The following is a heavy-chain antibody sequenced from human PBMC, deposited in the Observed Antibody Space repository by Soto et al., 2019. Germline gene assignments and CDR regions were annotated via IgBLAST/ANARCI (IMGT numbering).Heavy chain of an antibody. Sequence: WLRLSCAVAAFTFSSYGMHWVREAPCKWLEGVAVISYGGSNKYYADSVKGRFTISRDNSKNTLYLQMNSLRAEDKAVYYCAKDRGEWFGELLGYYYYGRDGWGQGCTVTVSS. V-gene: IGHV3-30*18. CDR1: AFTFSSYG. CDR3: AKDRGEWFGELLGYYYYGRDG. CDR2: ISYGGSNK. D-gene: IGHD3-10*01. J-gene: IGHJ6*02.